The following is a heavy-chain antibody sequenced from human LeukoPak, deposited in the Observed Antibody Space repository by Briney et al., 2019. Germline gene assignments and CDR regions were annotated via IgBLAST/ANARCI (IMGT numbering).Heavy chain of an antibody. Sequence: SETLSLTCTVSGASISTSTYYWAWIRQPPGKGLEWIGSVHYSGSIYYNPSLKSRATLSVDTSKNEFSLRLTSVTAADTALYFCTVGANYYDRNTAYFIDYWGQGTLVTVSS. D-gene: IGHD3-22*01. CDR2: VHYSGSI. V-gene: IGHV4-39*07. J-gene: IGHJ4*02. CDR3: TVGANYYDRNTAYFIDY. CDR1: GASISTSTYY.